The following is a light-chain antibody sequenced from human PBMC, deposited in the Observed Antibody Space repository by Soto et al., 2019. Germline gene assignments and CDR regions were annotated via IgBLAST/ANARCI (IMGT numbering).Light chain of an antibody. J-gene: IGLJ1*01. CDR3: GSYTGSTTYV. CDR2: EVT. V-gene: IGLV2-14*01. CDR1: TSDVGGYNY. Sequence: QSAMTQPSAVSGSLGRSITISCTGTTSDVGGYNYVSWYQQHPGKAPILMIYEVTNRPSGVSNRFSGSKSGNTASLTISGLQVEDEAEYYCGSYTGSTTYVFRTGTKVTVL.